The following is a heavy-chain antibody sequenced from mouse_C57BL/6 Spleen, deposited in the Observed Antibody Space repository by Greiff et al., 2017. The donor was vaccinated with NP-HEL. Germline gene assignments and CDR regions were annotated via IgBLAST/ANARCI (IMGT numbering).Heavy chain of an antibody. CDR1: GYTFTDYN. CDR3: ARRAYYGSSYNLDY. Sequence: EVQLQQSGPELVKPGASVKIPCKASGYTFTDYNMDWVKQSHGKSLEWIGDINPNNGGTIYNQKFKGKATLTVDKSSSTAYMELRSLTSEDTAVYYCARRAYYGSSYNLDYWGQGTTLTVSS. D-gene: IGHD1-1*01. CDR2: INPNNGGT. J-gene: IGHJ2*01. V-gene: IGHV1-18*01.